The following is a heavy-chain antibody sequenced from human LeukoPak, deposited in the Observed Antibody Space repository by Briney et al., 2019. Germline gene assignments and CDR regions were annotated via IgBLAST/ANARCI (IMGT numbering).Heavy chain of an antibody. V-gene: IGHV3-7*01. CDR3: AKDLVAAAGTGGWFDP. CDR1: GFTFSSYW. Sequence: GGSLRLSCAASGFTFSSYWMSWVRQAPGKGLEWVANIKQDGSEKYYVDSVKGRFTISRDNAKNSLYLQMNSLRAEDTAVYYCAKDLVAAAGTGGWFDPWGQGTLVTVSS. J-gene: IGHJ5*02. D-gene: IGHD6-13*01. CDR2: IKQDGSEK.